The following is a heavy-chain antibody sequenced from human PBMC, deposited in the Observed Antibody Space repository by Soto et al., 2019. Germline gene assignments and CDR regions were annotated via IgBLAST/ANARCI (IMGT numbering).Heavy chain of an antibody. D-gene: IGHD6-19*01. CDR3: AKADGEQWLVPHLDN. CDR2: ISCCGGST. J-gene: IGHJ4*02. CDR1: GFNVKKFA. Sequence: GGSLRLCCVASGFNVKKFAMAWVRQAPGEGLEWVSGISCCGGSTSYADSVKGRFSIARDDSKNTLSLQMNSLRVEDTAQYYCAKADGEQWLVPHLDNWGQGTLVTVSS. V-gene: IGHV3-23*01.